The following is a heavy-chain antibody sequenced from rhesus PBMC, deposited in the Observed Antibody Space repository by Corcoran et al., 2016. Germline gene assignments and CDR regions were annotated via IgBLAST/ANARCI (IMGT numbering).Heavy chain of an antibody. D-gene: IGHD2-39*01. J-gene: IGHJ3*01. CDR2: IYGSGSSS. V-gene: IGHV4-169*01. CDR1: GGSISSSY. CDR3: ARVSVRLAFDF. Sequence: QVQLQESGPGLVKPSETLSVTCAVSGGSISSSYWSWIRQAPGKGQEWIGYIYGSGSSSNYNPSLKSLVTLSVDTSKNPLSLKLSSVTTADTAVYYCARVSVRLAFDFWGQGLRVTVSS.